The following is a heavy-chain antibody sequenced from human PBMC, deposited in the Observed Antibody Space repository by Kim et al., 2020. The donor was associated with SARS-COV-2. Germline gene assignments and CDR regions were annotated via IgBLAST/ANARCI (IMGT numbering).Heavy chain of an antibody. CDR1: GGSISPSS. CDR2: IYVSGST. J-gene: IGHJ2*01. CDR3: ARRLDL. Sequence: SETLSLTCTVSGGSISPSSLNWIRQSPGKGLEWIGDIYVSGSTSYNPSLKSRVTLSMDTSKNQFSLRLISVTAADTAVYYCARRLDLWGRRTLFTLSS. V-gene: IGHV4-59*08.